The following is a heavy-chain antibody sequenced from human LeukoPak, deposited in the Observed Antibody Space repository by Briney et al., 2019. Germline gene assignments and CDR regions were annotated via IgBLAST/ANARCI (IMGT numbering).Heavy chain of an antibody. V-gene: IGHV3-21*01. D-gene: IGHD3-9*01. CDR2: ISSSSSYI. Sequence: GGSLRLSCAASGFTFSSYSMNWVRQAPGKGLEWVSSISSSSSYIYYADSVKGRFTISRDNAKNSLYLQMNSLRAEDTAVYYCARDRYYDILTGYSHELDYWGQGILVTVSS. CDR3: ARDRYYDILTGYSHELDY. CDR1: GFTFSSYS. J-gene: IGHJ4*02.